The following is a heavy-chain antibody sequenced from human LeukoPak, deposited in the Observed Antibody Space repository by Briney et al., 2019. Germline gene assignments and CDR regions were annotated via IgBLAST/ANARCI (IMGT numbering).Heavy chain of an antibody. CDR2: IYNSGST. J-gene: IGHJ5*02. Sequence: PSETLSLTCTVSGYSISSGYYWGWIRQAPGKGLEWIGSIYNSGSTYYNPSLKSRVTISVDMSKNQFSLKMSSVTAADTAVYYCARAYSSSWYWNWFDPWGQGTLVTVSS. CDR3: ARAYSSSWYWNWFDP. V-gene: IGHV4-38-2*02. CDR1: GYSISSGYY. D-gene: IGHD6-13*01.